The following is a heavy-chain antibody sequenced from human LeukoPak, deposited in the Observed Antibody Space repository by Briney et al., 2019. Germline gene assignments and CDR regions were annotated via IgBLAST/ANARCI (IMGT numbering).Heavy chain of an antibody. D-gene: IGHD5-18*01. J-gene: IGHJ4*02. CDR2: VRYDESNK. Sequence: PGGSLRLSCEASGVTFNSYGMHRVRQAPGKGLEWVAFVRYDESNKYYADSVKGRFTISRDSSTNTLYLQMNSLRAEDTAVYYCADTSMIGRHFDYWGQGTLVTVSS. CDR3: ADTSMIGRHFDY. V-gene: IGHV3-30*02. CDR1: GVTFNSYG.